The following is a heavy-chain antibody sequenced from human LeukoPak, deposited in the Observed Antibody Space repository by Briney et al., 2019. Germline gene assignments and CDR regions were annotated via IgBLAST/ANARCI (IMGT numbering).Heavy chain of an antibody. CDR3: ARQQPAFDY. V-gene: IGHV3-48*03. J-gene: IGHJ4*02. D-gene: IGHD6-13*01. CDR1: GFTFSSYE. CDR2: ISSSGSTI. Sequence: GGSLRLSCAASGFTFSSYEMNWVRQAPGKGLEWVSYISSSGSTIFYADSVKGRFTISRDTAKDSLYLQMNSLRAEATAVYYCARQQPAFDYWGQGPLVVVSS.